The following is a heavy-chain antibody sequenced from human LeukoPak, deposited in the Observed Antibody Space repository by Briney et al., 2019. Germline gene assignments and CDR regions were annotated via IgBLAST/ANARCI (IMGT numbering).Heavy chain of an antibody. CDR2: IDHSGST. Sequence: SETLSLTCAVYGGSFSGYYWSWIRQPPGKGLEWIGEIDHSGSTNYNPSLKSRVTISVDTSKNQFSLKLSSVTAADTAVYYCARVVHYDFWSGYQTRLDYWGQGTLVTVSS. CDR1: GGSFSGYY. J-gene: IGHJ4*02. D-gene: IGHD3-3*01. V-gene: IGHV4-34*01. CDR3: ARVVHYDFWSGYQTRLDY.